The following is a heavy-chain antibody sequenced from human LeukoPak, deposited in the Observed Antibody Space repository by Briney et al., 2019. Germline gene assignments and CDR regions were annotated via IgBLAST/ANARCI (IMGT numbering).Heavy chain of an antibody. D-gene: IGHD5-18*01. Sequence: EASVKVSCKASGGTFSSYAISWVRQAPGQGLEWMGRIIPIFGTANYAQKFQGRVTITTDESTSTAYMELSSLRSEDTAVYYCARGVVTKNTAIVIKDDYWGQGTLVTVSS. V-gene: IGHV1-69*05. CDR1: GGTFSSYA. CDR2: IIPIFGTA. CDR3: ARGVVTKNTAIVIKDDY. J-gene: IGHJ4*02.